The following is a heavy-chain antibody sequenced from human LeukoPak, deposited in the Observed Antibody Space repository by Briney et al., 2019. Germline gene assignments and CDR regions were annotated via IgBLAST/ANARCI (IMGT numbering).Heavy chain of an antibody. V-gene: IGHV3-23*01. J-gene: IGHJ4*02. CDR1: GFTFSSYA. Sequence: GGSLRLPCAASGFTFSSYAMTWVRQAPGKGLEWVSTISGSGGNTYHADSVKGRFTFSRDNSKNTLYLQMNSLRAEDTAVYYCARGGQTFDYWGQGTLVTVSS. CDR2: ISGSGGNT. CDR3: ARGGQTFDY. D-gene: IGHD3-10*01.